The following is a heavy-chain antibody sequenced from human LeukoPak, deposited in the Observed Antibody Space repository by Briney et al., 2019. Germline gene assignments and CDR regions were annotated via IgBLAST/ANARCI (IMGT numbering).Heavy chain of an antibody. CDR2: ISWNSGSI. CDR1: GFTFDDXX. CDR3: AKSHPRGPLTLFDY. Sequence: SGFTFDDXXXXXVRQXPGKXXXXXSGISWNSGSIGYADSVKGRFTISRDNAKNSLYLQMNSLRAEDTAVYYCAKSHPRGPLTLFDYWGQGTLVTVSS. V-gene: IGHV3-9*01. D-gene: IGHD3-10*01. J-gene: IGHJ4*02.